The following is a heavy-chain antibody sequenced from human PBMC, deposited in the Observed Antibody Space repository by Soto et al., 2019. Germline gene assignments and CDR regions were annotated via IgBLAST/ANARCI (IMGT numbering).Heavy chain of an antibody. J-gene: IGHJ4*02. Sequence: QLQLQESGPGLVKPSETLSLTCTVSGGSFSSSSYYWGWIRQPPGKGLEWIGSIYYSGSTYYNPSLKSRVTMSVDPSKNQFSLKLISVTAADTAVYYCARHWITMVREVCHFDYWGQGTLVTVSS. CDR1: GGSFSSSSYY. D-gene: IGHD3-10*01. CDR2: IYYSGST. V-gene: IGHV4-39*01. CDR3: ARHWITMVREVCHFDY.